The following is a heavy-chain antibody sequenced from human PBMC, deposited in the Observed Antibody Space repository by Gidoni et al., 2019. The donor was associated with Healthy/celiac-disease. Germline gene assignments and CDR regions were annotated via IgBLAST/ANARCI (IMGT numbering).Heavy chain of an antibody. Sequence: QVQLQQWGAGLLTPSETLSLTCAVYGGSFSGYYWSWIRQPPGKGLEWIGEINHSGSTNYNPSLKSRVTISVDTSKNQFSLKLSSVTAADTAVYYCARLWFGSIAARLSWFDPWGQGTLVTVSS. D-gene: IGHD6-6*01. J-gene: IGHJ5*02. CDR1: GGSFSGYY. CDR2: INHSGST. CDR3: ARLWFGSIAARLSWFDP. V-gene: IGHV4-34*01.